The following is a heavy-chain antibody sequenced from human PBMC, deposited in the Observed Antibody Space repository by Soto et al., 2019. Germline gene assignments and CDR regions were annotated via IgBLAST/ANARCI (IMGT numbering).Heavy chain of an antibody. CDR1: GYTFSRSG. D-gene: IGHD2-2*01. CDR3: ARGPDSVLVPTAINPFAS. CDR2: ISVYYGNT. J-gene: IGHJ4*02. Sequence: QIQLVQSAAEVKKPGASVKVSCKASGYTFSRSGLNWVRQAPGEGLEWMGWISVYYGNTKYAQKFQGRVTMTTDTSTSTAYMELRSLRSDDTAVYYCARGPDSVLVPTAINPFASWGQGTLVTVSS. V-gene: IGHV1-18*01.